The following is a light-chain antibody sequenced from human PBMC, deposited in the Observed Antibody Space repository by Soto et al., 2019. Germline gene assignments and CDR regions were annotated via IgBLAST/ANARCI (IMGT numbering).Light chain of an antibody. Sequence: IHMTQSPSSLSASVGDRVTLTCRASETISHYLNWYQQKPGKAPKLLIYGASKLQSGVPSRFSGSGSGTDFTLTISSLQPEDFATYYCQQANSFPLTFGGGTKVDIK. CDR3: QQANSFPLT. CDR2: GAS. CDR1: ETISHY. J-gene: IGKJ4*01. V-gene: IGKV1-39*01.